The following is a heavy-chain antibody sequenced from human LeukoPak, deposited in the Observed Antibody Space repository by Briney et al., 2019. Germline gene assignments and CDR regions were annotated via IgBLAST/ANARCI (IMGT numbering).Heavy chain of an antibody. Sequence: GGSLRLSCAASGFTFSSYSMNWVRQAPGKGLEWVSSISSSSSYIYYADSVKGRFTISRDNAKNSLCLQMNSLRAEDTAVYYCAREIVGVAAAGTNYYGMDVWGQGTTVTVSS. CDR3: AREIVGVAAAGTNYYGMDV. V-gene: IGHV3-21*01. D-gene: IGHD6-13*01. CDR2: ISSSSSYI. CDR1: GFTFSSYS. J-gene: IGHJ6*02.